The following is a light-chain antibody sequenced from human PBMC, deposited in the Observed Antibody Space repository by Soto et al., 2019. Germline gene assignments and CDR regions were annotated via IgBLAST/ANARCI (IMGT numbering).Light chain of an antibody. CDR2: EVS. CDR1: SSDVGGYNY. V-gene: IGLV2-14*01. CDR3: SSYTSSSTLYV. J-gene: IGLJ1*01. Sequence: QSALTQPASVSGSPGQSINISCTGTSSDVGGYNYVSWYQQHPGKAPKLMIYEVSNRPSGVSNRFSGSKSGNTASLTISGLQAEDEADYYCSSYTSSSTLYVFGTGTKLTVL.